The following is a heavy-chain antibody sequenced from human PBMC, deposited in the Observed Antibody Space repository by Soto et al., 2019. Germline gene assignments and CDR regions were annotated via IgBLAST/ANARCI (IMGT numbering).Heavy chain of an antibody. J-gene: IGHJ5*02. Sequence: QVQLVQSGAEVKEPGSSVNVSCKTSGATFGNTAVTWVRQAPGQGLEWIGGIVPLFGTANYAQKFRGRVTITADESTSTAYMELSSLRTYDTAVYYCARDGDPGYSFWSGPLGGCRFDPWGQGTLVTVSS. D-gene: IGHD3-3*01. CDR3: ARDGDPGYSFWSGPLGGCRFDP. V-gene: IGHV1-69*12. CDR1: GATFGNTA. CDR2: IVPLFGTA.